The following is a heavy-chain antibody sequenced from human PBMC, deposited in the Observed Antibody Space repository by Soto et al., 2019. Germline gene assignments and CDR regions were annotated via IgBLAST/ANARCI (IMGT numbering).Heavy chain of an antibody. CDR1: GFTFDDYA. CDR2: INWNSGSI. J-gene: IGHJ1*01. D-gene: IGHD6-13*01. CDR3: VKDESINWYSGHFRH. Sequence: GGSLRLSCAASGFTFDDYAMHWVRQVPGKGLEWVSGINWNSGSIGYGDSVKGRFAISRDNAKNSLHLQMNSLSAEDTAFYYCVKDESINWYSGHFRHWGQGTMVTVYS. V-gene: IGHV3-9*01.